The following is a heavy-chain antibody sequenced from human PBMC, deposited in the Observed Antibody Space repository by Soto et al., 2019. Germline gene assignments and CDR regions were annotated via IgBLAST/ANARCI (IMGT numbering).Heavy chain of an antibody. CDR1: GASLCSGGYS. D-gene: IGHD3-3*01. J-gene: IGHJ6*02. CDR2: IYYSGST. CDR3: ARAFARGAYYVVWSGGCFYGMDV. V-gene: IGHV4-31*03. Sequence: LNSTVSGASLCSGGYSWRWLRQNPGKGLEWIGYIYYSGSTYYNPSLNSRVTLSVHTSKNQFSLKLSSVTAADKAVYYCARAFARGAYYVVWSGGCFYGMDVWVQGSTVT.